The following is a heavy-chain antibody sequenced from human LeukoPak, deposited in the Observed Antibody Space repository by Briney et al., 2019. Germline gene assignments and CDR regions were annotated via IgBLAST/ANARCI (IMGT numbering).Heavy chain of an antibody. V-gene: IGHV1-69*05. CDR1: GGTFSSYA. D-gene: IGHD3-22*01. CDR2: IIPIFGTA. CDR3: AVESLGDSSGSRQGFDY. J-gene: IGHJ4*02. Sequence: GSSVKVSCKASGGTFSSYAISWVRQAPGQGLEWMGGIIPIFGTANYAQKFRGRVTITTDESTSTAYMELSSLRSEDTAVYYCAVESLGDSSGSRQGFDYWGQGTLVTVSS.